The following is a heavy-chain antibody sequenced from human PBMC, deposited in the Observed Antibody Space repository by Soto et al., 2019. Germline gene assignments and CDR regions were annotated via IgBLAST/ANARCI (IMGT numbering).Heavy chain of an antibody. D-gene: IGHD3-9*01. V-gene: IGHV1-46*02. CDR1: GYTFNTFY. Sequence: ASVNVSCKASGYTFNTFYIHWRRQAPGQGLEWMGIINPSGGSTTYAQKFQGRVTMTRDTSTSTVYMELSSLRSEDTALYYCARSDFDWLSQARYYFDYWGQGTLVAVSS. CDR3: ARSDFDWLSQARYYFDY. CDR2: INPSGGST. J-gene: IGHJ4*02.